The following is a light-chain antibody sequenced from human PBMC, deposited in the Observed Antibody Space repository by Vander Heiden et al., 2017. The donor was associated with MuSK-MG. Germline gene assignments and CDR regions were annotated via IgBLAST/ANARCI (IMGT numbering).Light chain of an antibody. CDR3: QVWDSSSDHVI. CDR1: NIGSKS. V-gene: IGLV3-21*04. Sequence: SYVLTQPPSVSVAAGQTARITCGGNNIGSKSVHWYQQMPGQAPVLVIYYDRDRPSGIPEQFSGSNSGNTATLTISRVEAGDEADYYCQVWDSSSDHVIFGGGTKLTVL. J-gene: IGLJ2*01. CDR2: YDR.